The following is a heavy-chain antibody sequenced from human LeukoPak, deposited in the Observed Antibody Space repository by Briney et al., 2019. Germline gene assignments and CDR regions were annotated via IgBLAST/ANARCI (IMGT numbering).Heavy chain of an antibody. J-gene: IGHJ4*02. CDR2: IYSGGST. D-gene: IGHD3-22*01. CDR1: GFNFNDYA. Sequence: GRSLRLSCAASGFNFNDYAIHWVRQAPGKGLEWVSVIYSGGSTYYADSVKGRFTISRDNSKNTLYLQMNGLRAEDTAVYYCAKVVVLYYDNSGLDYWGQGTLVTVSS. V-gene: IGHV3-23*03. CDR3: AKVVVLYYDNSGLDY.